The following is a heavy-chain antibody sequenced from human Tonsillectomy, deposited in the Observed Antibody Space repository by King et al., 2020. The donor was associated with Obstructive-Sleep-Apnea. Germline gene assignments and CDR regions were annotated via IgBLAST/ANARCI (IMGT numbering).Heavy chain of an antibody. V-gene: IGHV6-1*01. D-gene: IGHD6-25*01. J-gene: IGHJ4*02. CDR1: GDSVSSNSAA. CDR2: TYYMSKWYN. Sequence: VQLQQSGPGLVKRSQTLSLTCAISGDSVSSNSAAWNWIRQSPSRCLEWPGRTYYMSKWYNDYALSVKSRITINPDTSKNQFSLQLNSVTPEDTAVYYCAREGGFIAAFLFDYWGQGTLVTVSS. CDR3: AREGGFIAAFLFDY.